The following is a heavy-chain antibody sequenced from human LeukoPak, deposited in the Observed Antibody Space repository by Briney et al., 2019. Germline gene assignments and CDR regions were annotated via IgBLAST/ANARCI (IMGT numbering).Heavy chain of an antibody. Sequence: GGSLRLSCAASGFTFSSYSMSWVRQAPGKGLEWVSTISGSGASTYYTDSVKGRFTISRDNSKNTLYLQMNSLRAEDTAVYYCAKQPGSVVDSSGSLSRHWGQGTLVTVSS. CDR1: GFTFSSYS. D-gene: IGHD3-22*01. V-gene: IGHV3-23*01. CDR2: ISGSGAST. CDR3: AKQPGSVVDSSGSLSRH. J-gene: IGHJ4*02.